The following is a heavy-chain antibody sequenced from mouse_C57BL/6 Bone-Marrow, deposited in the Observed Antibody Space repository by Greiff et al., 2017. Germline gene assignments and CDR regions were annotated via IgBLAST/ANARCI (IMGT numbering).Heavy chain of an antibody. Sequence: EVQLVESGAELVRPGASVKLSCTASGFNIKDDYMHWVKQRPEPGLEWIGWIDPENGDTEYASKFQGKATITADTSSNTAYLQLSSLTSEDTAVYYCTTDGAMDYWGQGTSVTVSS. CDR3: TTDGAMDY. CDR2: IDPENGDT. J-gene: IGHJ4*01. V-gene: IGHV14-4*01. CDR1: GFNIKDDY.